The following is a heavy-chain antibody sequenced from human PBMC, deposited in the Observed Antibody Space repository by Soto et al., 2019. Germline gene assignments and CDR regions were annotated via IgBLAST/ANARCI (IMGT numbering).Heavy chain of an antibody. CDR2: ISSSNSTI. V-gene: IGHV3-48*01. Sequence: PGGSLRLSCAASGFTFSSYSMNWVRQAPGKGLEWVSYISSSNSTIKYADSVKGRFTISRDNAENSLYLQMDILRAEDTAVYYCARDLVHDYWGQGTLVTVSS. CDR1: GFTFSSYS. J-gene: IGHJ4*02. CDR3: ARDLVHDY.